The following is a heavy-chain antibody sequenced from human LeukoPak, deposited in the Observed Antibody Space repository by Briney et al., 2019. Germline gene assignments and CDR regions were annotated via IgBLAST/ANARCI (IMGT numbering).Heavy chain of an antibody. CDR1: GFTFSSYW. Sequence: GGSLRLSCAASGFTFSSYWMHWVRQAPGKGLVWVSRINSDGSSTSYADSVKGRFTISRDNAKNTLYLQMNSLRAEDTAVYYCASEPGRSITIFREWGQGTLVTVSS. V-gene: IGHV3-74*01. CDR3: ASEPGRSITIFRE. D-gene: IGHD3-9*01. J-gene: IGHJ4*02. CDR2: INSDGSST.